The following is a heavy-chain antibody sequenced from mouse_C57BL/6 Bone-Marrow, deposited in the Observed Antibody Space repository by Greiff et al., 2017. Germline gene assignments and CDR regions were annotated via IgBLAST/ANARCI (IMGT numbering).Heavy chain of an antibody. Sequence: QVQLQQPGAELVKPGASVKMSCKASGYTFTSYWITWVKQRPGQGLEWIGDIYPTSGRTNYNEKLKSKAILTVDTASNTAYMQLSSRTSEDSAVFYGARSGPLGRSFDYWGQGTTLTVSS. CDR3: ARSGPLGRSFDY. D-gene: IGHD4-1*01. CDR2: IYPTSGRT. CDR1: GYTFTSYW. V-gene: IGHV1-55*01. J-gene: IGHJ2*01.